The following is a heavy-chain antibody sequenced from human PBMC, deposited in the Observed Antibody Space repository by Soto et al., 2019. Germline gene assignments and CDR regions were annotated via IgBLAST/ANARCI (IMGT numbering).Heavy chain of an antibody. CDR2: IYYSGST. V-gene: IGHV4-30-4*01. J-gene: IGHJ4*02. D-gene: IGHD3-22*01. CDR1: GGSISSGDYY. CDR3: ARGWLYDSSGYFDY. Sequence: SETLSLTCTVSGGSISSGDYYWSWIRQPPGKGLEWIGYIYYSGSTYYNPSLKSRVTISVDTSKNQFSLKLSSVTAADTAVYYCARGWLYDSSGYFDYWGQGTLVTVSS.